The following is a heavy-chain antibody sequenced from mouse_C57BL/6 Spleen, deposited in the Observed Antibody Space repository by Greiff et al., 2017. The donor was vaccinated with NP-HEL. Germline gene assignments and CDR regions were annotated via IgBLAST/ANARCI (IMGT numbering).Heavy chain of an antibody. Sequence: VQLQESGAELVRPGASVTLSCKASGYTFTDYEMHWVKQTPVHGLEWIGAIDPETGGTAYNQKFKGKAILTADKSSSTAYMELLSLTSEDSAVYYCISDQLGRRIAYWGQGTLVTVSA. V-gene: IGHV1-15*01. CDR2: IDPETGGT. J-gene: IGHJ3*01. D-gene: IGHD4-1*02. CDR3: ISDQLGRRIAY. CDR1: GYTFTDYE.